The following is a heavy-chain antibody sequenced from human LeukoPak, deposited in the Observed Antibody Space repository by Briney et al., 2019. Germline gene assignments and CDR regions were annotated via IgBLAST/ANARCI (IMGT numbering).Heavy chain of an antibody. J-gene: IGHJ6*03. Sequence: PGGSLRLSCAASGFTFSNYWMSWVRQAPGKGLEWVANIKQDGSEKYYVDSVKGRFTIPRDNAKNSLYLQMNSLRAEDTAVYYCARVTRTYMDVWGKGTTVTVSS. V-gene: IGHV3-7*01. CDR1: GFTFSNYW. CDR3: ARVTRTYMDV. CDR2: IKQDGSEK.